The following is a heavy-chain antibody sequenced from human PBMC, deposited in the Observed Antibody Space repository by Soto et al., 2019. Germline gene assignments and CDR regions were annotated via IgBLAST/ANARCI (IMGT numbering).Heavy chain of an antibody. CDR1: GFTFTTYY. CDR2: IKNDGSEQ. Sequence: VGSLRLSCAASGFTFTTYYMTWVRQAPGKGLEWVASIKNDGSEQYYVDSVKGRFTISRDNAKNSLYLQMNSLRAGDTALYYCSRENWFQDYWGQGTLVTVSS. J-gene: IGHJ4*02. D-gene: IGHD3-10*01. V-gene: IGHV3-7*03. CDR3: SRENWFQDY.